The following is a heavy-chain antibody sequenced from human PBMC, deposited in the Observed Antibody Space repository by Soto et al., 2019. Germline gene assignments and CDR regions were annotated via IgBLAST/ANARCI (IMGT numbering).Heavy chain of an antibody. CDR1: GFSFSNYA. D-gene: IGHD6-19*01. Sequence: EVQLLESGGGLVQPGGSLRLSCAASGFSFSNYAMTWVRQAAGKGLEWVSDISGGGGTTYYADSVKGRFTISRDNSKNTLYLQMNSLRAEDTAVYYCAKAVSGYWYFDLWGRGTLVTVSS. CDR2: ISGGGGTT. J-gene: IGHJ2*01. CDR3: AKAVSGYWYFDL. V-gene: IGHV3-23*01.